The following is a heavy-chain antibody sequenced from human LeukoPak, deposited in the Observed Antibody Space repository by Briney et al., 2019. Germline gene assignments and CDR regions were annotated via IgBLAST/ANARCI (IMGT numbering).Heavy chain of an antibody. CDR1: GFTFSSYG. D-gene: IGHD6-19*01. CDR3: AKVGTYSSGWYGYYYYGKDV. V-gene: IGHV3-30*18. J-gene: IGHJ6*02. CDR2: ISYDGSNK. Sequence: GRSLRLSCAASGFTFSSYGMPWVRQAPGKGLEWVAVISYDGSNKYYADSVKGRFTISRDNSKNTLYLQMNSLRAEDTAVYYCAKVGTYSSGWYGYYYYGKDVWGQGTTVTVSS.